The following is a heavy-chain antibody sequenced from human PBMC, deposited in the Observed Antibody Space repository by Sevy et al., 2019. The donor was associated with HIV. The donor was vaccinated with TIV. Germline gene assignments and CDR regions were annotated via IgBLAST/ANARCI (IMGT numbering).Heavy chain of an antibody. V-gene: IGHV1-2*02. CDR3: ARLTTKPTSDLYGMDV. CDR1: GYIFTDYY. D-gene: IGHD4-17*01. J-gene: IGHJ6*02. Sequence: ASVKVSCKASGYIFTDYYIHWVGQAPGQGLEWMAWINSDSGVTNYAQRFQGEVTVTRDTSLSTAYLELSRLKSNDTAIYYCARLTTKPTSDLYGMDVWGQGTTVTVSS. CDR2: INSDSGVT.